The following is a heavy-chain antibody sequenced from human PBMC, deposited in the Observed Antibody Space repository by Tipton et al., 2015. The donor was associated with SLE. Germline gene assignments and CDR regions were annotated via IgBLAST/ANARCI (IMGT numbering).Heavy chain of an antibody. CDR1: GFTFSSYW. CDR3: ARDQGYYYDSSGYSFLDAFDI. CDR2: IKQDGSEK. V-gene: IGHV3-7*01. D-gene: IGHD3-22*01. Sequence: GSLRLSCAASGFTFSSYWMSWVRQAPGKGLEWVANIKQDGSEKYYVDSVKGRFTISRDNAKNSLYPQMNSLRAEDTAVYYCARDQGYYYDSSGYSFLDAFDIWGQGTMVTVSS. J-gene: IGHJ3*02.